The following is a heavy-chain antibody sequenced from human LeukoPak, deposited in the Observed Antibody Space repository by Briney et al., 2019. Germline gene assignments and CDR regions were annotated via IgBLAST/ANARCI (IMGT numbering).Heavy chain of an antibody. Sequence: PGGSLRLSCAASGFTFSSYSMNWVRQAPGKGLEWVSSISSSSSYIYYADSVKGRFTISRDNAKNSLYLQMNSLRAEDTAVYYCARENPMITFGGVIARHTSFDYWGQGTLVTVSS. CDR3: ARENPMITFGGVIARHTSFDY. CDR2: ISSSSSYI. CDR1: GFTFSSYS. V-gene: IGHV3-21*01. J-gene: IGHJ4*02. D-gene: IGHD3-16*02.